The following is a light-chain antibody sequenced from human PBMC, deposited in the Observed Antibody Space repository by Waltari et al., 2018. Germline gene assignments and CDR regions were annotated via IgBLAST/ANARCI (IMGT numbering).Light chain of an antibody. CDR3: QAWDSSSYV. V-gene: IGLV3-1*01. CDR1: KLGEKY. CDR2: QDN. Sequence: SYELTQPPSVSVSPGQTASVTCSGDKLGEKYTCWYQQKPGQSPVLVMYQDNKRPSGIPERVSGYNSGNTATLTISGTQGMDEADYFCQAWDSSSYVFGTGTKVTVL. J-gene: IGLJ1*01.